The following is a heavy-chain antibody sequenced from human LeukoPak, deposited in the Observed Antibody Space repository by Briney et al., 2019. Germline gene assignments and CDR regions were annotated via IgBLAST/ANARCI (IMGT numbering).Heavy chain of an antibody. CDR3: ARADTAMVTPGYYYYYMDV. CDR1: GCTFTCYQ. D-gene: IGHD5-18*01. J-gene: IGHJ6*03. Sequence: ASVKVSCKASGCTFTCYQINWVRQATGQGLAWMGWMNPNSGNTGYAQKFQGRATMTRNTSISTAYMELSSLRSEDTAVYYCARADTAMVTPGYYYYYMDVWGKGTTVTISS. V-gene: IGHV1-8*01. CDR2: MNPNSGNT.